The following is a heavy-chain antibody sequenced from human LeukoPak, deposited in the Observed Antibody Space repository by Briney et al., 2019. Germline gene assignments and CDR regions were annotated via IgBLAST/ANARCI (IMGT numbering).Heavy chain of an antibody. Sequence: ASVKVSCKASGYTFTGYYMHWVRQAPGQGLEWMGWINPNSGGTNYAQKLQGRVTMTRDTSISTAYMELSRLRAEDTAVYYCARAPQLLWFFDYWGQGTLVTVSS. CDR2: INPNSGGT. CDR3: ARAPQLLWFFDY. D-gene: IGHD3-10*01. V-gene: IGHV1-2*02. J-gene: IGHJ4*02. CDR1: GYTFTGYY.